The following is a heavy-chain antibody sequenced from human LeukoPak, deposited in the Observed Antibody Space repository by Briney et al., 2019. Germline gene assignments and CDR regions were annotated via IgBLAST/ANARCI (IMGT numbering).Heavy chain of an antibody. J-gene: IGHJ4*02. CDR3: ASSPLISTGWLGFDS. D-gene: IGHD6-19*01. CDR1: GDSNTDSY. Sequence: SETLSLTCTVSGDSNTDSYRHWFRQPPGQRLEWIGYMHNSGTTYSNPSLKSRVAVSVDTSKNQFSLKLSSVTAADTAVYYCASSPLISTGWLGFDSWDQGILVTVSS. V-gene: IGHV4-59*01. CDR2: MHNSGTT.